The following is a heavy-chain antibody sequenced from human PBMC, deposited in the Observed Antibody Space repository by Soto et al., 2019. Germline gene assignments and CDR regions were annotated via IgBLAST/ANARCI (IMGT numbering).Heavy chain of an antibody. CDR3: ARTIAAAFGHYYYGMDV. V-gene: IGHV3-48*03. J-gene: IGHJ6*02. Sequence: EVQLVESGGGLVQPGGSLRLSCAASGFTFSSYEMNWVRQAPGKGLEWVSYISSSGSTIYYADSVKGRFTISRDNAKNSLYLQMNSLRAEDTAVYYCARTIAAAFGHYYYGMDVWGQGTTVTVSS. D-gene: IGHD6-13*01. CDR2: ISSSGSTI. CDR1: GFTFSSYE.